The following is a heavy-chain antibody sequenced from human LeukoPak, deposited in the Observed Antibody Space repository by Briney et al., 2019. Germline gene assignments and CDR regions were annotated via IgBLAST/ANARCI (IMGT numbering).Heavy chain of an antibody. CDR1: GFTFSKAR. J-gene: IGHJ4*02. D-gene: IGHD4-23*01. Sequence: PGGSLRLSCAASGFTFSKARMIWVRQAPGKGVEWGARIKTKDEGGTTDYAAPVKGRFTISRDDSKNTLYLQMNSLKTEDTAVYYCTSSGSRWDYFDYWGQGTLATVSS. CDR2: IKTKDEGGTT. CDR3: TSSGSRWDYFDY. V-gene: IGHV3-15*05.